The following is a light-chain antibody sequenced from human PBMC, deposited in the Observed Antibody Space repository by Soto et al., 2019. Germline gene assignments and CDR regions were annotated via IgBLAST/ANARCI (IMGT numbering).Light chain of an antibody. Sequence: EIVMTQSPATLSVSPGERVTLSCRASQSVSSRLAWYHQKPGQSPRLLIYGASTRATGIPARFSGSGSGTEFTLTISSLQSEDFGTYYCQQIYVTPLTFGGGTRLEV. CDR1: QSVSSR. V-gene: IGKV3-15*01. CDR2: GAS. CDR3: QQIYVTPLT. J-gene: IGKJ4*01.